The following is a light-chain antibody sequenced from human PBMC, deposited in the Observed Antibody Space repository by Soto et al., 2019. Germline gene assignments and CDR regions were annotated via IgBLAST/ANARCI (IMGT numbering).Light chain of an antibody. V-gene: IGKV3-11*01. CDR1: QSVSTF. Sequence: EIVLTQSPATLSLSPGERAILSCRASQSVSTFLAWFQQKPGQPPRLLIYNASNRTTGIPARFSGSGSKTYFARRVGNEWPGDVAVYVVNYRGAWASIPIGQGTRVEIK. CDR3: NYRGAWASIP. J-gene: IGKJ5*01. CDR2: NAS.